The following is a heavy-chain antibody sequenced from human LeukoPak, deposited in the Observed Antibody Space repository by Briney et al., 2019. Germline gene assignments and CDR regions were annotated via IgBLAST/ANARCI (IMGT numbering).Heavy chain of an antibody. J-gene: IGHJ5*02. CDR2: IYYSGST. CDR1: GGSISSGGYY. Sequence: SETLPLTCTVSGGSISSGGYYWSWIRQHPGKGLEWIGYIYYSGSTYYNPSLKSRVTTSVDTSKNQFSLKLSSVAAADTAVYYCAAQMATRAHNWFDPWGQGTLVTVSS. D-gene: IGHD5-24*01. V-gene: IGHV4-31*03. CDR3: AAQMATRAHNWFDP.